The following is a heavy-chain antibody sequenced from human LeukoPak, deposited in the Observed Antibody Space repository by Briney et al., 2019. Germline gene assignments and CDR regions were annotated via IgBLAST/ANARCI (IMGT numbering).Heavy chain of an antibody. V-gene: IGHV3-23*01. J-gene: IGHJ4*02. CDR3: AKDRTYYSDFSAYYFSPPLQHC. Sequence: AGTLRLSCVASGFTFTNYAMSWLRQAPGKGLEWVSGIYDSTGSTYYADSVKGRVTICRVNSRNTVYLQMNSLRAEDTAVYYCAKDRTYYSDFSAYYFSPPLQHCWGQGTLVTVSS. CDR1: GFTFTNYA. D-gene: IGHD3-22*01. CDR2: IYDSTGST.